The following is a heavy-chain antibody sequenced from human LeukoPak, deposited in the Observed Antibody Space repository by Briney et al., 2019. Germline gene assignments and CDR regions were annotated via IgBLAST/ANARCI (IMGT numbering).Heavy chain of an antibody. CDR2: ISGSGGST. CDR3: AKFVAVRGVVS. D-gene: IGHD3-10*01. J-gene: IGHJ6*02. Sequence: PSETLSLTCAVYGGSFSGYYWSWVRQAPGKGLEWVSAISGSGGSTYYADSVKGRFTISRDNSKNTLYLQMNSLRAEDTAVYYCAKFVAVRGVVSWGQGTTVTVSS. V-gene: IGHV3-23*01. CDR1: GGSFSGYY.